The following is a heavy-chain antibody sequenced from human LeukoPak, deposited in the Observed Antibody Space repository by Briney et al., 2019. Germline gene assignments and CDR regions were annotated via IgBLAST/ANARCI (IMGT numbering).Heavy chain of an antibody. V-gene: IGHV1-2*02. CDR2: INPNSGGT. J-gene: IGHJ5*02. Sequence: ASVKVSCKASGYTFTGYYMHWVRQAPGQGLEWMGWINPNSGGTNYAQKFQGRVTITADESTSTAYMELSSLRSEDTAVYYCCRLSDPWGQGTLVTVSS. CDR3: CRLSDP. D-gene: IGHD2-15*01. CDR1: GYTFTGYY.